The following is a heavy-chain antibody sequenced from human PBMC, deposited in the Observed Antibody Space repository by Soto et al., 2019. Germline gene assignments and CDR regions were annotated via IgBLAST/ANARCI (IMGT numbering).Heavy chain of an antibody. D-gene: IGHD3-10*01. CDR3: AQFSREFHLILSHYWFDY. Sequence: QITLKESGPTLVKPTQTLTLTCTFSGFSLSTSVVGVGWIRQPPGKALEWLALIYWDDDKRYSPSLKSRLTITKDTSKNQVVLTMTNMDPVDTATYYCAQFSREFHLILSHYWFDYWGQGTLVTVSS. J-gene: IGHJ4*02. V-gene: IGHV2-5*02. CDR2: IYWDDDK. CDR1: GFSLSTSVVG.